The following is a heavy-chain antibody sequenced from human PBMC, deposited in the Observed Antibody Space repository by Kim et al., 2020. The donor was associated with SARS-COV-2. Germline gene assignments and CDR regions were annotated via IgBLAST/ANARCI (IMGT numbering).Heavy chain of an antibody. Sequence: SETLSLTCTVSGGSISSYYWSWIRQPPGKGLEWIGYIYYSGSTNYNPSLKSRVTISVDTSKNQFSLKLSAVTAADTAVYYCARGSCRGGRCYFGAFDIWG. J-gene: IGHJ3*02. CDR2: IYYSGST. CDR3: ARGSCRGGRCYFGAFDI. D-gene: IGHD2-15*01. V-gene: IGHV4-59*01. CDR1: GGSISSYY.